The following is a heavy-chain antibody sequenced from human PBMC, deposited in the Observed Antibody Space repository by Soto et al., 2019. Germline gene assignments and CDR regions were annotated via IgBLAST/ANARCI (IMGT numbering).Heavy chain of an antibody. J-gene: IGHJ6*02. V-gene: IGHV3-11*06. D-gene: IGHD3-10*01. Sequence: GGSLRLSCAASGFTFSDYYMSWIRQAPGKGLDWVAYISSSSRTTKYGDSVKGRFTINPDTSRNQFSLQLNSVSPEDTAVYYCASGMLVRGAYYVDVWGQGTTVTVSS. CDR3: ASGMLVRGAYYVDV. CDR2: ISSSSRTT. CDR1: GFTFSDYY.